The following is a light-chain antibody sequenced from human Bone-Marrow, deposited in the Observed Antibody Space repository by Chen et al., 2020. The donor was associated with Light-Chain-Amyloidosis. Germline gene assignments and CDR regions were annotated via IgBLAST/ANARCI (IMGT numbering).Light chain of an antibody. J-gene: IGLJ3*02. CDR3: CSYAGSYTWV. CDR2: DVS. V-gene: IGLV2-11*01. Sequence: QSALTQPRSVSGSPGQSVTISCTGTSSDVGVYNYVSWYQQHPGKAPKLMIYDVSKRPSGVPDRVSGSKSGNTASLTISGLQAEDEADYDCCSYAGSYTWVFGGGTKLTVL. CDR1: SSDVGVYNY.